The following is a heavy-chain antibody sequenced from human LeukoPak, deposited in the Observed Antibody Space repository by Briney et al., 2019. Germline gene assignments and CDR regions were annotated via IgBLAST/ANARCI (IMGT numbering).Heavy chain of an antibody. CDR2: IKQDGSEK. Sequence: GGSLRLSCAASGFTFSSYWMSWVRQAPGKGLEWVANIKQDGSEKYYVDSVKGRFTISRDNAKNSLYLQMNSLRAEDTAVYYCARETYYYDSSGYLYAFDIWGQGTMVTVSS. V-gene: IGHV3-7*01. CDR3: ARETYYYDSSGYLYAFDI. J-gene: IGHJ3*02. D-gene: IGHD3-22*01. CDR1: GFTFSSYW.